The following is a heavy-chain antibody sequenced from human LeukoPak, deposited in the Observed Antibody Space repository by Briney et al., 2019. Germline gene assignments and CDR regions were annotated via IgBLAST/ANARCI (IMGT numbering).Heavy chain of an antibody. CDR3: AKGNYYYMDV. CDR1: GFTFDEYT. V-gene: IGHV3-43*01. Sequence: PGGSLRLSCAASGFTFDEYTMHWVRQAPGKCLEWVSLISWDGGSTYYADPVKGRFTISRDNSKNSLYLQMNSLRTEDTALYYCAKGNYYYMDVWGKGTTVTVSS. J-gene: IGHJ6*03. CDR2: ISWDGGST.